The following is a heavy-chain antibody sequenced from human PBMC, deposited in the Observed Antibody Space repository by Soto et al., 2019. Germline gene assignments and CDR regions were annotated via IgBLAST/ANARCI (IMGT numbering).Heavy chain of an antibody. J-gene: IGHJ4*02. CDR2: ISGGGTA. Sequence: GGSLRLSCAASGFTFSSYAMSWVRQAPGKGLEWVSGISGGGTAYYADSVKGRFTISRDNSKNTLYLQMNSLRAEDTAAYYCAKDLASAGTISRYFDSWGQGTLVTVSS. CDR1: GFTFSSYA. V-gene: IGHV3-23*01. CDR3: AKDLASAGTISRYFDS. D-gene: IGHD6-13*01.